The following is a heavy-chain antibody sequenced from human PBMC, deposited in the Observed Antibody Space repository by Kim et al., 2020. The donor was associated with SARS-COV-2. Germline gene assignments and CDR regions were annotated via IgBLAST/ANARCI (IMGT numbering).Heavy chain of an antibody. CDR3: ARSLWFGESNYGMDV. V-gene: IGHV3-13*01. Sequence: GSVKCRFIISRENAKNALYLQLNSLRAGDTAVYYCARSLWFGESNYGMDVWGQGTTVTVSS. D-gene: IGHD3-10*01. J-gene: IGHJ6*02.